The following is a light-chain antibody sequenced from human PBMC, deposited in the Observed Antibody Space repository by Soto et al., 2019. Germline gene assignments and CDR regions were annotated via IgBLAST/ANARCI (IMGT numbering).Light chain of an antibody. Sequence: DIVMTQSPDSLAVSLGERATINCKSSQSVFSSSYDNDCLAWYQQKPGQPPRLLFYRASTRASGVPDRFSGSGSGSHFTLTISSLQAEDVAVYYCQQYYSVQYTFGQGTKLEIK. CDR1: QSVFSSSYDNDC. V-gene: IGKV4-1*01. CDR2: RAS. J-gene: IGKJ2*01. CDR3: QQYYSVQYT.